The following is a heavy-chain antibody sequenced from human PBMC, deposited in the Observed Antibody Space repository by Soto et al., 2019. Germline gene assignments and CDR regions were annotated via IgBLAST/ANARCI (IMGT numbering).Heavy chain of an antibody. Sequence: SLRLSCSASGFTFSSYAMHWVRQAPGKGLEYVSAISSNGGSTYYADSVKGRFTISRDNSKNTLYLQMSSLRAEDTAVYYCVKVENRWIQLWLTRGDAFDIWGQGTMVTVSS. D-gene: IGHD5-18*01. V-gene: IGHV3-64D*06. CDR1: GFTFSSYA. CDR3: VKVENRWIQLWLTRGDAFDI. CDR2: ISSNGGST. J-gene: IGHJ3*02.